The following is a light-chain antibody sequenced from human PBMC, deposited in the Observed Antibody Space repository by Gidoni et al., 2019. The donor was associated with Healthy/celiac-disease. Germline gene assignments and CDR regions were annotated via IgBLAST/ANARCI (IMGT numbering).Light chain of an antibody. J-gene: IGKJ2*01. CDR1: QSVSSN. V-gene: IGKV3-15*01. CDR2: GAS. Sequence: EIVMTQSPAPLSVSPGERATLPCRASQSVSSNLAWYQQKPAQAPRLRHYGASTRATGITARFSGSGSGTEFTLTISSLQSEEIAVYYCQQYNNWPPYTVXQXTKLEIK. CDR3: QQYNNWPPYT.